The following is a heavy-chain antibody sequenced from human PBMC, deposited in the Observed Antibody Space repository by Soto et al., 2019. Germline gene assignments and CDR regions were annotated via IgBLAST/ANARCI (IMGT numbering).Heavy chain of an antibody. CDR3: ASYRAPLVLYGMDV. CDR1: GYTFTSYV. J-gene: IGHJ6*02. Sequence: QVQLVQSGAEVKKPGASVKVSCKASGYTFTSYVISWVRQAPGQGLEWMGWISAYNGNTNYAQKLQGRVTMTTDTATSTAYMALRSLRSDDRAVYYCASYRAPLVLYGMDVWCQGTTVTVSS. CDR2: ISAYNGNT. V-gene: IGHV1-18*01. D-gene: IGHD3-16*02.